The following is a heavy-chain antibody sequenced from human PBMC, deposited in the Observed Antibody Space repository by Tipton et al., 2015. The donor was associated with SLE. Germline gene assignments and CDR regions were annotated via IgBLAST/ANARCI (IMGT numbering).Heavy chain of an antibody. CDR2: TRNKANSYTT. CDR1: GFTFSDHY. J-gene: IGHJ3*02. Sequence: GSLRLSCAASGFTFSDHYMDWVRQAPGKGLEWVGRTRNKANSYTTEYAASVKGRFTISRDDSKNSLYLQMNSLKTEDTAVYYCARRGSYYYDSSGYYQGNDAFDIWGQGTMVTVSS. D-gene: IGHD3-22*01. CDR3: ARRGSYYYDSSGYYQGNDAFDI. V-gene: IGHV3-72*01.